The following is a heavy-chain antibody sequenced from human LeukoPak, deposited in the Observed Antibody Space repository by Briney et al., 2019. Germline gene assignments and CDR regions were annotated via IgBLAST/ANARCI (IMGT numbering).Heavy chain of an antibody. CDR1: GYTFTGYY. J-gene: IGHJ1*01. V-gene: IGHV1-2*02. Sequence: ASVKVSCKASGYTFTGYYMHWVRQAPGQGLEWMGWINPNSGGTNYAQKFQGRATMTRDTSISTAYMELSRLRADDTAVYYCARVDFSGSGRYGETAEFFDHWGQGTLVTVSS. D-gene: IGHD3-10*01. CDR2: INPNSGGT. CDR3: ARVDFSGSGRYGETAEFFDH.